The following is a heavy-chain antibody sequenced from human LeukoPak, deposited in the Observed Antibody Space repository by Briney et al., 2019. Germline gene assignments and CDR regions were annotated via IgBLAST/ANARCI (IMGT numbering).Heavy chain of an antibody. CDR1: GFSLSTGGVG. D-gene: IGHD3-16*02. J-gene: IGHJ3*02. Sequence: SGPTLVKPTQTLTLTCTVSGFSLSTGGVGVGWIRQPPGEALECLALIYWDDDKRYSPSLKSRLTITKDTSKNQVVLTMTNMDPVDAATYYCAHRLGITFGGVVVKRPGRGDSFDIWGQGTMVTVSS. CDR2: IYWDDDK. CDR3: AHRLGITFGGVVVKRPGRGDSFDI. V-gene: IGHV2-5*02.